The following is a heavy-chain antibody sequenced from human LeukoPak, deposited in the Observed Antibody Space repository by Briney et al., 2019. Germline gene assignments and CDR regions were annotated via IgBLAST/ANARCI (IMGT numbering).Heavy chain of an antibody. CDR3: ARDWGSSGWYNWFDP. V-gene: IGHV3-74*01. J-gene: IGHJ5*02. CDR1: GNYW. CDR2: INSDGSWT. Sequence: GGSLRLSCAASGNYWMHWVRQAPGKGLVWVSHINSDGSWTSYADSVKGRFTISKDNAKNTLYLQMNSLRAEDTAIYYCARDWGSSGWYNWFDPWGQGTLVTVSS. D-gene: IGHD6-19*01.